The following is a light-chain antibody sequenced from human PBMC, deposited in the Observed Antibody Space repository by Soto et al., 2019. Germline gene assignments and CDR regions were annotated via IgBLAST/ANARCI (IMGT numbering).Light chain of an antibody. CDR3: SSYTSSSTLV. CDR2: DVS. Sequence: QSALTQPASVSGSPGQSITISCTGTSSDVGYYNYVSWYQQNPGKAPKLMIYDVSNRPSGVSNRFSGSKSGNTASLTISGLHAEDEADYYCSSYTSSSTLVFGGGTKLTVL. CDR1: SSDVGYYNY. V-gene: IGLV2-14*01. J-gene: IGLJ2*01.